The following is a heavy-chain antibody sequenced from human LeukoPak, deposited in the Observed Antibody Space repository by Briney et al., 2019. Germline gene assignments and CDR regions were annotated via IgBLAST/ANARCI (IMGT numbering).Heavy chain of an antibody. CDR1: GYTFTSYG. D-gene: IGHD2-21*02. J-gene: IGHJ4*02. CDR2: ISAYNGNT. V-gene: IGHV1-18*01. CDR3: ARAWFRSPHIVVVTAIADY. Sequence: GASVKVSCKASGYTFTSYGISWVRQAPGQGLEWMGWISAYNGNTNYAQKLQGRVTMTTDTSTSTAYMELRSLRSDDTAVYYCARAWFRSPHIVVVTAIADYWGQGTLVTVSS.